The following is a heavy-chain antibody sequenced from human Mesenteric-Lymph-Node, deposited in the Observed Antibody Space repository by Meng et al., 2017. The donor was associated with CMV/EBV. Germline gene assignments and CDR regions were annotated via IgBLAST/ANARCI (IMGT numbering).Heavy chain of an antibody. J-gene: IGHJ6*02. CDR1: GGTFSIYT. CDR2: IIPILDIT. Sequence: KISCKASGGTFSIYTINWVRQAPGQGLEWMGRIIPILDITHYAQRFQGRVTITADKSTGTAFLDLSSLRHEDTALYYCARGGTYSDDYYGMDVWGQGTTVTVSS. CDR3: ARGGTYSDDYYGMDV. V-gene: IGHV1-69*02. D-gene: IGHD2-15*01.